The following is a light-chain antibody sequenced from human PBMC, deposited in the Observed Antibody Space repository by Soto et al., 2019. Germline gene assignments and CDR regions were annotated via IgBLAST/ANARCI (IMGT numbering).Light chain of an antibody. CDR2: TAS. Sequence: DIQMTQSPSSLSASVGDIVTMTCLASQGVSTWLAWYQQKPGKAPNLLIYTASSLQSGVPSRFSGSGSGTDFTLTINGLQPQDFATYYCQQAASFPITFGQGTRLEIK. V-gene: IGKV1-12*01. CDR3: QQAASFPIT. J-gene: IGKJ5*01. CDR1: QGVSTW.